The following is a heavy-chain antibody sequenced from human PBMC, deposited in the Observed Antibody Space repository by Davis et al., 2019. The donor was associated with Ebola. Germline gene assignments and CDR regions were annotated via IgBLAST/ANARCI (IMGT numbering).Heavy chain of an antibody. CDR3: AKDLGTLAVAGLDY. V-gene: IGHV3-30*18. Sequence: GESLKISCTVSGFTFSDYGIHWVRQAPGKGLEWVAVSSYDGRDEKYADSVKGRFTISRDNSKNTLYLQMNSLRAEDTAVYYCAKDLGTLAVAGLDYWGQGTLVTVSS. D-gene: IGHD6-19*01. CDR2: SSYDGRDE. CDR1: GFTFSDYG. J-gene: IGHJ4*02.